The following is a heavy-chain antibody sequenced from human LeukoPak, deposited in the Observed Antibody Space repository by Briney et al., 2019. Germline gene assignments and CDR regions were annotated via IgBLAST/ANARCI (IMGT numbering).Heavy chain of an antibody. V-gene: IGHV3-23*01. CDR2: ISGSADST. CDR1: GFTFSSYA. J-gene: IGHJ4*02. Sequence: PGGSLRLSCAASGFTFSSYAMSWVRQARGKGLEWVSAISGSADSTYYADSVKGRFTISRDNSKNTLYLQMNILRAEDTAVYSCAKDQNRDSSGWIFDYWGQGTLVTVSS. D-gene: IGHD6-19*01. CDR3: AKDQNRDSSGWIFDY.